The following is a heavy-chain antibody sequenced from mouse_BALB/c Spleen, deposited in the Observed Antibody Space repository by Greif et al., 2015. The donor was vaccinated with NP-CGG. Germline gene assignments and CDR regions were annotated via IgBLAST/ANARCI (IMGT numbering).Heavy chain of an antibody. D-gene: IGHD4-1*01. CDR2: IRNKANGYTT. CDR1: GFTFTDYY. J-gene: IGHJ3*01. Sequence: EVMLVESGGGLVQPGGSLRLSCATSGFTFTDYYMSWVRQPPGKALEWLGFIRNKANGYTTEYSASVKGRFTTSRDNSQSILYLQMNTLRAEDSATYYCARDTGTFAYWGQGTLVTVSA. CDR3: ARDTGTFAY. V-gene: IGHV7-3*02.